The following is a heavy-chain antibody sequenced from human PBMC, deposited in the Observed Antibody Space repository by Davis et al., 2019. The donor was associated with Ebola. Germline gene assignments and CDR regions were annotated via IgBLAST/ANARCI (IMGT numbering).Heavy chain of an antibody. CDR1: GFTVSSNY. CDR2: IYSGGST. J-gene: IGHJ4*02. V-gene: IGHV3-66*01. Sequence: GGSLRLSCAASGFTVSSNYMSWVRQAPGKGLEWVSVIYSGGSTYYADSVKGRFTISRDNSKNTLYLQMNSLRAEDTAVNYCARWARVNYYDSSGYYHFDYWGQGTLVTVSS. CDR3: ARWARVNYYDSSGYYHFDY. D-gene: IGHD3-22*01.